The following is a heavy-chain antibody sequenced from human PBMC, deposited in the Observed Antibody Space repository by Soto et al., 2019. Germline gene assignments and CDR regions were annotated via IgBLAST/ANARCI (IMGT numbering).Heavy chain of an antibody. Sequence: ASVKVSCKASGGTFGSYAISWVRQAPGQGLEWMGGIIPIFGTANYAQKFQGRVTITADESTSTAYMELSSLRSEDTAVYYCATRLSMATGEYFQHWGQGTLVTVSS. D-gene: IGHD5-12*01. CDR3: ATRLSMATGEYFQH. V-gene: IGHV1-69*13. CDR2: IIPIFGTA. J-gene: IGHJ1*01. CDR1: GGTFGSYA.